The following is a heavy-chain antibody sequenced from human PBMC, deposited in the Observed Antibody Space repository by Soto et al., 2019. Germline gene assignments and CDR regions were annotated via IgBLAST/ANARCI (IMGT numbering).Heavy chain of an antibody. CDR3: ARRYGDPSSAAGFDY. CDR2: VSTYNGNK. Sequence: ASVKVSFKASGYTLTNYGINWLRQAPGQGLEWMGWVSTYNGNKNYAEKFHGRVTMTTDTSTSTAYMELRSLRSDDTAVYYCARRYGDPSSAAGFDYWGQGTLVTVSS. J-gene: IGHJ4*02. D-gene: IGHD4-17*01. CDR1: GYTLTNYG. V-gene: IGHV1-18*01.